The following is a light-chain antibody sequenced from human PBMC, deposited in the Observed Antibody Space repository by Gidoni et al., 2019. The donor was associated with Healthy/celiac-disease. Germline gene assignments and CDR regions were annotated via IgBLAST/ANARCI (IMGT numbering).Light chain of an antibody. CDR1: QSISSW. J-gene: IGKJ2*01. V-gene: IGKV1-5*01. Sequence: DIQTPQSPSTLSASVGDRVTITCRASQSISSWLAWYQQKPGKAPKLLIYDASSLESGVPSRFSGSGSGTEFTLTISSLQPDDFATYYCQQYNSYSPYTFGQGTKLEIK. CDR3: QQYNSYSPYT. CDR2: DAS.